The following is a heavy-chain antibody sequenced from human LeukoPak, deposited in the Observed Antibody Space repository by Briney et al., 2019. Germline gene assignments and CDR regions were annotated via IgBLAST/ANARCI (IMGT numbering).Heavy chain of an antibody. D-gene: IGHD6-13*01. V-gene: IGHV4-34*01. CDR3: ARAARAGDKRFDY. CDR2: GNHSGSA. CDR1: GGSFSGHY. Sequence: SETLSLTCAVYGGSFSGHYWSWIRQFTGKGLEWIGEGNHSGSANYNPSLKSRVTISADTSKNQFSLELSSVTAADTAVYFCARAARAGDKRFDYWGQGTLVTVSS. J-gene: IGHJ4*02.